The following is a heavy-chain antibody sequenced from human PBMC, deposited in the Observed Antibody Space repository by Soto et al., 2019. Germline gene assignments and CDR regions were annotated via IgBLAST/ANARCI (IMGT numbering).Heavy chain of an antibody. CDR3: VRQGIGDLHGLVDG. D-gene: IGHD3-10*01. Sequence: QVQLQQSGPGLVKPSETLSLTCTVSSGPSRSHNWGWIRQPPGRGLEWIGYVYYTGSTSYNPSLKRRVTISAATSTTHISLTLSSVTAAHTAVYYCVRQGIGDLHGLVDGWGQGATVSVSS. J-gene: IGHJ6*02. V-gene: IGHV4-59*08. CDR2: VYYTGST. CDR1: SGPSRSHN.